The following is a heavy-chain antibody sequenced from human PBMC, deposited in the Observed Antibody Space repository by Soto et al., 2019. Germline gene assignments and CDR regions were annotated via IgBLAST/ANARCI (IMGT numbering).Heavy chain of an antibody. J-gene: IGHJ4*02. CDR3: ARERGGSGSYYNAVDY. CDR1: GGSISSGGYY. Sequence: PSETLSLTCTVSGGSISSGGYYWSWIRQRPGKGLEWIGYIYYSGSTYYNPSLKSRVTISVDTSKNQFSLKLSSVTAADTAVYYCARERGGSGSYYNAVDYWGQGTLVTVSS. D-gene: IGHD3-10*01. CDR2: IYYSGST. V-gene: IGHV4-31*03.